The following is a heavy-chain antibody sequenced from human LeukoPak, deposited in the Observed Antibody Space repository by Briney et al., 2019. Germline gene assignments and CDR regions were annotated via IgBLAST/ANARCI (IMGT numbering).Heavy chain of an antibody. V-gene: IGHV3-66*02. CDR3: ARDNRITIFGVVTSHGMDV. D-gene: IGHD3-3*01. J-gene: IGHJ6*02. CDR2: IYSGGST. CDR1: GFTVSSNY. Sequence: GGSLRLSCAASGFTVSSNYMSWVRQAPGKGLEWVSGIYSGGSTYYADSVEGRFTISRDNSKNTLYLQMNSLRAEDTAVYYCARDNRITIFGVVTSHGMDVWGQGTTVTVSS.